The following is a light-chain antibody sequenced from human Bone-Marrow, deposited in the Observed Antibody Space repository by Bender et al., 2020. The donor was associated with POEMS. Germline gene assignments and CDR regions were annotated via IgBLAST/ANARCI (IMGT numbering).Light chain of an antibody. Sequence: QSALTQPASVSGSPGQSITISCTGTSNDVGNYNVVSWYQQHPGKAPQLIIYDVSNRPSGISVRFSGSKSANTASLTISGLQAEDEADYYCQSYDTTLSVIFGGGTKLTVL. V-gene: IGLV2-23*02. J-gene: IGLJ2*01. CDR2: DVS. CDR1: SNDVGNYNV. CDR3: QSYDTTLSVI.